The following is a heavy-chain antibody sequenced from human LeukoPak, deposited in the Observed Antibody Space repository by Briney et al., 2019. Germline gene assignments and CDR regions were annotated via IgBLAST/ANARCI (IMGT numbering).Heavy chain of an antibody. CDR1: GFTFSSYS. CDR3: AKDAQRGFDYSNSLEH. V-gene: IGHV3-48*01. CDR2: ISTSSAVM. J-gene: IGHJ4*02. D-gene: IGHD4-11*01. Sequence: PGGSLRLSCAASGFTFSSYSISWVRQAPGKGLEWVSYISTSSAVMYYADSVKGRFTISRDDFRRTVSLQMNNLRAEDTAVYYCAKDAQRGFDYSNSLEHWGQGALVTVSS.